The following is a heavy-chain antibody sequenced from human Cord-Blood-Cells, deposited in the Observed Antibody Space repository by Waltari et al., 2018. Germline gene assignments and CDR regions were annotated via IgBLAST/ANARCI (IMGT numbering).Heavy chain of an antibody. CDR1: GFPFSNAG. J-gene: IGHJ4*02. CDR3: TTHNYDYGDYLY. V-gene: IGHV3-15*01. D-gene: IGHD4-17*01. Sequence: EVQLVESGGGLVKPGGSIRLSCAASGFPFSNAGMIWVRQVSGKGLEWVGRIKSKTDGGTTDYATPVKGRFTISRDDSKNTLYLQMNSLKTEDTAVYYCTTHNYDYGDYLYWGQGTLVTVSS. CDR2: IKSKTDGGTT.